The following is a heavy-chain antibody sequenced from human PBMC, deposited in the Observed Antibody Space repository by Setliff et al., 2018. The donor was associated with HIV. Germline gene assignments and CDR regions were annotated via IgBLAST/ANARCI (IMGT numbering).Heavy chain of an antibody. CDR1: GGSISSSTYY. CDR3: ARDGTIFHYGMVV. V-gene: IGHV4-39*07. J-gene: IGHJ6*02. CDR2: IYYSGST. Sequence: PSETLSLTCTVSGGSISSSTYYWGWIRQPPGKGLEWIGSIYYSGSTYYNPSLKSRVTISVDTSKNHFSLRLSSVTAADTAVYYCARDGTIFHYGMVVWGQGTTVTVSS. D-gene: IGHD3-3*01.